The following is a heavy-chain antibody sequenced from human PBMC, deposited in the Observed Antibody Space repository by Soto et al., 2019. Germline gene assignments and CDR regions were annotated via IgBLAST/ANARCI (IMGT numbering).Heavy chain of an antibody. CDR3: AKDRLVRGTYYFDY. V-gene: IGHV3-23*01. CDR1: GFTFSSYA. D-gene: IGHD6-19*01. J-gene: IGHJ4*02. CDR2: ISGSGGST. Sequence: PGGSLRLSCAASGFTFSSYAMSWVRQAPGKGLEWVSAISGSGGSTYYADSVKGRFTISRDDSKNTLYLQMNSLRAEDTAVYYCAKDRLVRGTYYFDYWGQGTLVTAPQ.